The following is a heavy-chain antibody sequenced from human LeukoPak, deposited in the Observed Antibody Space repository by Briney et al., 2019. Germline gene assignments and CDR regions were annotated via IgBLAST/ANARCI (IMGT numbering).Heavy chain of an antibody. V-gene: IGHV3-30*02. D-gene: IGHD1-1*01. CDR3: AKGLLYWTPSIDQ. Sequence: GGSLRLSCAASGFTFSSYGMHWVRQAPGKGLEWVAFIRYDGSNKYYADSVKGRFTISRDNSKNTLYLQMNSLRAEDTAVYYCAKGLLYWTPSIDQWGQGTLVTVSS. CDR1: GFTFSSYG. CDR2: IRYDGSNK. J-gene: IGHJ4*02.